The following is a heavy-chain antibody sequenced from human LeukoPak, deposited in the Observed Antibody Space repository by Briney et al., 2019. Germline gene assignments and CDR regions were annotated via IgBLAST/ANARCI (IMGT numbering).Heavy chain of an antibody. CDR1: GGSISSSSYY. CDR3: AGPDTAADWFDP. V-gene: IGHV4-39*01. Sequence: SSETLSLTCTVSGGSISSSSYYWGWIRQPPGKGLEWIGSIYYSGSTYYNPSLKSRVTISVDTSKNQFSLKLSSVTAADTAVYYCAGPDTAADWFDPWGQGTLVTVSS. CDR2: IYYSGST. D-gene: IGHD6-13*01. J-gene: IGHJ5*02.